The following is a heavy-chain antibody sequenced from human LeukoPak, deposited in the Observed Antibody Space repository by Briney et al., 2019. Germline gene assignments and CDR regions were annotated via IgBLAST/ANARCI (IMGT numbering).Heavy chain of an antibody. D-gene: IGHD2-2*01. J-gene: IGHJ1*01. V-gene: IGHV3-7*01. CDR3: ATLDSTKSVF. CDR2: IKQDGREE. CDR1: EFRFGRDW. Sequence: GGSLRLTCVASEFRFGRDWISWVRQAPGKGLEWVACIKQDGREEYYVGSVRGRLTVSVDNGKNSLYLQMNSLRAEDTARYYCATLDSTKSVFWGRGTAVTVSS.